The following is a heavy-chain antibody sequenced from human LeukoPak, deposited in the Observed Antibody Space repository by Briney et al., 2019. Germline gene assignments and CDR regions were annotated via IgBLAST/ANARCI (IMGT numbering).Heavy chain of an antibody. D-gene: IGHD5-18*01. CDR2: IFGRGGSP. Sequence: PGGSLRLSCEASGFTFGSHAMYWVRQAPGKGVEWVAGIFGRGGSPHCADPVKARFTISRDNSRNTVYLQINSLRAEDTAVYYCGKTTVGYSSGQKPAWPVDYWGQGTLVTVSS. J-gene: IGHJ4*02. V-gene: IGHV3-23*01. CDR3: GKTTVGYSSGQKPAWPVDY. CDR1: GFTFGSHA.